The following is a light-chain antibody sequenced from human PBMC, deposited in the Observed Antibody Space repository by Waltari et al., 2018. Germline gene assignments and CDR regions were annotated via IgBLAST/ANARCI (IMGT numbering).Light chain of an antibody. CDR2: DGS. V-gene: IGKV1-5*01. CDR3: QQYNSYLSS. Sequence: IAMTQSPSTLSASVGDSVPITCRASQTIGTWVALYQPKPGKAPKRLIFDGSTLESGVPSRFSGSASGTDFTLTINSLQPDDFASYFCQQYNSYLSSFGQGTKLEI. CDR1: QTIGTW. J-gene: IGKJ2*01.